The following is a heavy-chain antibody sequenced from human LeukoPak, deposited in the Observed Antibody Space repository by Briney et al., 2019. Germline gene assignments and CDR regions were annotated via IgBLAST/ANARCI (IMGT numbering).Heavy chain of an antibody. D-gene: IGHD6-6*01. CDR3: ARDRNSGSSLDI. J-gene: IGHJ3*02. Sequence: ASVKVSCKASGYTFTGYYIHWVRQAPGQGLEWMGWINPNDGGTYYAQKFQGRVTMTMDTSISTAYMEVSRLRSDDTAVYYCARDRNSGSSLDIWGQGTMLTISS. CDR1: GYTFTGYY. CDR2: INPNDGGT. V-gene: IGHV1-2*02.